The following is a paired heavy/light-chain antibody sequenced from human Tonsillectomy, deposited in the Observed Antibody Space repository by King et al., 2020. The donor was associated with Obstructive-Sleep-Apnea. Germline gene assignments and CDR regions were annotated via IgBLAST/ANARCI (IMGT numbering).Heavy chain of an antibody. CDR2: ITSTSDYI. CDR3: VRGFTYVLDY. V-gene: IGHV3-21*02. J-gene: IGHJ4*02. Sequence: EVQLVESGGGLVKPGGSLRVSCAASGFTFSTYSMNWVRQAPGKGLEWVSSITSTSDYIYYADSVRGRFTISRDNAKNSLHLQMNSLRAEDTAVYYCVRGFTYVLDYWGQGTLVTVSS. CDR1: GFTFSTYS. D-gene: IGHD5-18*01.
Light chain of an antibody. Sequence: DVVMTQSPLSLPVTLGQPASISCRSSRGLVHSDGNTYLHWFQQRPGQSPRRLIYEVSKRESGVPDRFSGSGSGTDFTLKISRVEAEDVGVYYCMEGTYWPPAFGQGTKLEIK. CDR3: MEGTYWPPA. J-gene: IGKJ2*01. CDR2: EVS. CDR1: RGLVHSDGNTY. V-gene: IGKV2-30*02.